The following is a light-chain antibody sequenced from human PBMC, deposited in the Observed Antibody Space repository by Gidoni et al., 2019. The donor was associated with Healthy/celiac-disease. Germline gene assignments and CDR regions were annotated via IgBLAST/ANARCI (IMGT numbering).Light chain of an antibody. V-gene: IGKV1-39*01. Sequence: DIQMTQSPSSLSASVGDRVTITCRASQSISSYLNWYQQKPGKAPKLLIYAASSLQSGVPSRFSCSGSGTDFTLTISSLQPGDFATYYCQQSYSTPFTFGPGTKVDIK. CDR2: AAS. J-gene: IGKJ3*01. CDR3: QQSYSTPFT. CDR1: QSISSY.